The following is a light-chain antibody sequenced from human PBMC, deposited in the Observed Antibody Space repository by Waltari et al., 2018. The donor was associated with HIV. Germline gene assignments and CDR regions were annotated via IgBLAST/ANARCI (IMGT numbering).Light chain of an antibody. V-gene: IGKV4-1*01. Sequence: DIVMTESPDSLVVSLGERATINCKSSQSVLYSSNNKNYLAWYQQKPGQPPKLLIYWASTRESGFPYRFSGSGSGTDFTLSISSLQAEDVAVYYCQQYYSTPGTFGQGTKVEIK. CDR2: WAS. J-gene: IGKJ1*01. CDR3: QQYYSTPGT. CDR1: QSVLYSSNNKNY.